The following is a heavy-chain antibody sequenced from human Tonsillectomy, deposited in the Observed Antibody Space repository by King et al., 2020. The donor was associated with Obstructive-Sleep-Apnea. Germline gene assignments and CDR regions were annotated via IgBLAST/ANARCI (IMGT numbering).Heavy chain of an antibody. CDR2: ISAYNGNT. Sequence: QVQLVESGAEVKKPGASVKVSCKASGYTFTNSVITWVRQAPGQGLEWMGWISAYNGNTKYAQKLQGRVTMTTDTSTSTAYMEMRSLGSDDTAVYYCARDRVGSGKYYFDYWGQGTLVTVSS. V-gene: IGHV1-18*04. J-gene: IGHJ4*02. CDR1: GYTFTNSV. D-gene: IGHD1-26*01. CDR3: ARDRVGSGKYYFDY.